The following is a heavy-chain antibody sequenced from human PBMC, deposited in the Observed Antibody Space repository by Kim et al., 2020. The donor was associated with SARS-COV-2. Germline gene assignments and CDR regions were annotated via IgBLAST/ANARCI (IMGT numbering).Heavy chain of an antibody. V-gene: IGHV1-46*01. J-gene: IGHJ4*02. Sequence: GSTTYAQKFQGRVTMTADTSTSTLYMELSSLRSEDTAVYYCARGGGMVDYWGQGTLVTVSS. D-gene: IGHD3-16*01. CDR3: ARGGGMVDY. CDR2: GST.